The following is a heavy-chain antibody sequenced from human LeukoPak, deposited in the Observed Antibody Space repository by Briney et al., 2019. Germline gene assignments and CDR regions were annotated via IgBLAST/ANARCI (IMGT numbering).Heavy chain of an antibody. CDR1: GYTFTGYY. CDR2: INPHSDDR. Sequence: ASVKVSCKASGYTFTGYYIHWLRQAPGQGLEWMGWINPHSDDRNYAQRFQGRVTMTRDTSISTVYMELSGLTSDDTAVYYCARDGPCSSTSWQNFDSWGQGALVTVSS. V-gene: IGHV1-2*02. J-gene: IGHJ4*02. D-gene: IGHD2-2*01. CDR3: ARDGPCSSTSWQNFDS.